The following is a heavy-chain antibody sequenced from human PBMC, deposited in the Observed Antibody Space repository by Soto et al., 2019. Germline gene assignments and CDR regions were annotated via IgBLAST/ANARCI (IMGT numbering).Heavy chain of an antibody. J-gene: IGHJ4*02. Sequence: LRLSCAAPGFTFSSYWMHWVRQAPGKGLVWVSRINSDGSSTSYADSVKGRFTISRDNAKNTLYLQMNSLRAEDTAVYYCARAFPYYYDSSGYYPFDYWGQGTLVTVSS. D-gene: IGHD3-22*01. V-gene: IGHV3-74*01. CDR2: INSDGSST. CDR3: ARAFPYYYDSSGYYPFDY. CDR1: GFTFSSYW.